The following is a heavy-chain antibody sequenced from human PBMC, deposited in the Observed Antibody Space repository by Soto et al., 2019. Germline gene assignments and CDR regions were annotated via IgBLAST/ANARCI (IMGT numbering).Heavy chain of an antibody. Sequence: QVQLVQSGSEVKKPGASVTVSCKASGYPFTGYYIHWVRQAPGQGPEWMGWVSPKTGETNYVQKFQGRVTMTPETSTRTAYLELTRLRSDDTAVYYCARRPMWRQVAQDYGMDVWGHGTTVTVS. V-gene: IGHV1-2*02. CDR1: GYPFTGYY. D-gene: IGHD2-15*01. J-gene: IGHJ6*02. CDR2: VSPKTGET. CDR3: ARRPMWRQVAQDYGMDV.